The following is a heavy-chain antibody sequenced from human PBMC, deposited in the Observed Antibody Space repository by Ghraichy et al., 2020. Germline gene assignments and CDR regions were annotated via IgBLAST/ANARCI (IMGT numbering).Heavy chain of an antibody. Sequence: SETLSLTCTVSGGSISSSSFYWGWIRQPPGKGLEWIGTIYYSGSTYYNPSLKSRVTISVDTSKNQFSLKLSSVTAADTAVYYCARQRGSPGAVAGLFDYWGQGTLVTVSS. CDR3: ARQRGSPGAVAGLFDY. V-gene: IGHV4-39*01. J-gene: IGHJ4*02. D-gene: IGHD6-19*01. CDR2: IYYSGST. CDR1: GGSISSSSFY.